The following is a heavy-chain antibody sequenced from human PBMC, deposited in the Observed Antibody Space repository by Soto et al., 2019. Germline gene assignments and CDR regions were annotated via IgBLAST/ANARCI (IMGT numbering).Heavy chain of an antibody. J-gene: IGHJ4*02. D-gene: IGHD3-10*01. V-gene: IGHV1-69*02. CDR3: TRDYYGSGSQEYDFDY. CDR1: GGTFSSYT. CDR2: IIPSLGIA. Sequence: QVQLVKSGAEVKKPGSSVKVSCKASGGTFSSYTIRWVRQAPGQGLEWMGRIIPSLGIANYAQKFQGRVTIPADKATSTASMELSSLRSEDTAVYYCTRDYYGSGSQEYDFDYWGQRTLVTVSS.